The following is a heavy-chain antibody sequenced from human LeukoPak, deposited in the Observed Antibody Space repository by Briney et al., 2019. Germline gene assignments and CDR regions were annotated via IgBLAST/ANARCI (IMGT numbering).Heavy chain of an antibody. D-gene: IGHD6-19*01. Sequence: GGSLRLSCAASGFTFSSYAMNWVRQAPGKGLEWVSTISDRSDKTYYADSVRGRFTISRDNSKNTLYLQMNSLRAEDTAVYYCAKKGAVQWLVLYYFDYWGQGTLVTVSS. CDR2: ISDRSDKT. CDR1: GFTFSSYA. V-gene: IGHV3-23*01. J-gene: IGHJ4*02. CDR3: AKKGAVQWLVLYYFDY.